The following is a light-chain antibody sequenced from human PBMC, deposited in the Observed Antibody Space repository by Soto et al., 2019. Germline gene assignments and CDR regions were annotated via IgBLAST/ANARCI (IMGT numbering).Light chain of an antibody. V-gene: IGKV3-15*01. J-gene: IGKJ4*01. CDR2: GAS. Sequence: EIVLRQSPGTLSLSPGERATLSCRASQSVDSYLAWYQQKHGQAPRILIYGASTRVTGIPARFSGGGSGTELTFTISSLQPEDFEVYYCQQYNIWPLTFGGGTKVDIK. CDR3: QQYNIWPLT. CDR1: QSVDSY.